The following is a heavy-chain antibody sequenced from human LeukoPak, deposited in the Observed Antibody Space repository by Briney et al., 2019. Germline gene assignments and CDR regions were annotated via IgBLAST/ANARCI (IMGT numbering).Heavy chain of an antibody. CDR3: AKGFRSGSYRL. J-gene: IGHJ4*02. CDR2: ISGSGGST. D-gene: IGHD3-10*01. CDR1: GFTFSSYA. Sequence: GGSLRLSCAASGFTFSSYAMSWVRQAPGKELEWVSAISGSGGSTYYADSVKGRFTISRDNSKNTLYLQMNSLRAEDTAVYYCAKGFRSGSYRLWGQGTLVTVSS. V-gene: IGHV3-23*01.